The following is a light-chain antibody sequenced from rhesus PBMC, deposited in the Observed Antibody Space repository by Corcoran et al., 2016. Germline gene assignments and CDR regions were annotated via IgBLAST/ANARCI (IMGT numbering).Light chain of an antibody. CDR1: QRVGSH. Sequence: ETVVTQSPATLSLSPGERATLSCRASQRVGSHLAWYQQNPGQAPMHLSCGASSRAIGNPDRFSGSGSGTDFTLTISSREPEDFGVYYCQQGSSLSWTFGQGTKVEIK. CDR3: QQGSSLSWT. V-gene: IGKV3-24*04. CDR2: GAS. J-gene: IGKJ1*01.